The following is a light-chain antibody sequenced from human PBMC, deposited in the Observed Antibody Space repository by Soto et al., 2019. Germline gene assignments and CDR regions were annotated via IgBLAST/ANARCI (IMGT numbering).Light chain of an antibody. CDR2: GAS. CDR1: QSVSSSY. V-gene: IGKV3-15*01. CDR3: QQYNNWPRRT. Sequence: IVVTQSPGTLSLSPGDRATLSCRASQSVSSSYLAWYQQKPGQAPRLLIYGASTRATGIPARFSGSGSWTEFTLTSSGLQHADFAVYYCQQYNNWPRRTFGQGTKVEIK. J-gene: IGKJ1*01.